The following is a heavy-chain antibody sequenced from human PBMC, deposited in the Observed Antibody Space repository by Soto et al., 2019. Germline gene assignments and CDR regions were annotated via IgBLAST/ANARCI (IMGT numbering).Heavy chain of an antibody. D-gene: IGHD2-15*01. J-gene: IGHJ3*02. CDR1: GYTFTSYG. Sequence: ASVKVSCKASGYTFTSYGISWVRQAPGQGLEWMGWISAYNGNTNYAQKLQGSVTMTTDTSTSTAYMELRSLRSDDTAVYYCASCSGGSYYSAFEAFDIWGQGTMVTVSS. CDR3: ASCSGGSYYSAFEAFDI. CDR2: ISAYNGNT. V-gene: IGHV1-18*01.